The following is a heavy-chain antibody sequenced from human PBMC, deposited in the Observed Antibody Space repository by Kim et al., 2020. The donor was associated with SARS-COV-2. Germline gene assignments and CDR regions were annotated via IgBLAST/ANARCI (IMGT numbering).Heavy chain of an antibody. V-gene: IGHV3-30*01. Sequence: GRFTISRDNSKSTRYLQMNSLRAEDTAVYYCARDLDSSGWYVEGGGDYWGQGTLVTVSS. CDR3: ARDLDSSGWYVEGGGDY. J-gene: IGHJ4*02. D-gene: IGHD6-19*01.